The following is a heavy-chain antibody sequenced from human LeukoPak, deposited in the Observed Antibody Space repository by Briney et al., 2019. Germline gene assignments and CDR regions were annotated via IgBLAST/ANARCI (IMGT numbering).Heavy chain of an antibody. CDR1: GGSFSGYY. CDR3: ANLWFGESHYFDC. D-gene: IGHD3-10*01. V-gene: IGHV4-34*01. J-gene: IGHJ4*02. CDR2: INHSGST. Sequence: SETLSLTCAVYGGSFSGYYWSWIRQPPGKGLEWIGEINHSGSTNYNPSLKSRVTISVDTSKNQFSLKLSSVTAADTAVYYCANLWFGESHYFDCWGQGTLVTVSS.